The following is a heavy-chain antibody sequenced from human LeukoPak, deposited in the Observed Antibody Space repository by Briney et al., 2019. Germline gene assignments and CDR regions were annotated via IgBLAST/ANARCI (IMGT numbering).Heavy chain of an antibody. J-gene: IGHJ5*02. Sequence: SETLSLICTVSGGSINSGSYYWSWIRQSPGKGLEWIGYIFHSGNTYYHPSLKSQVTISVDTSKNQFSLKLRSVTAADTAVYYCVRAAGSSSWSTWGQGALVTVSS. CDR1: GGSINSGSYY. D-gene: IGHD6-13*01. CDR2: IFHSGNT. CDR3: VRAAGSSSWST. V-gene: IGHV4-61*01.